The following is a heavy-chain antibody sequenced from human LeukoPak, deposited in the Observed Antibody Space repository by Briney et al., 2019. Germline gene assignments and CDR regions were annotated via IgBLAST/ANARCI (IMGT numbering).Heavy chain of an antibody. Sequence: SQTLSLTCTVSGGSISSGSYYWSWIRQPAGKGLEWIGRIYTSGSTNYNPSLKSRVTISVDTSKTQFSLKLSSVTAADTAVYYCAMSDILTGYYPAFYWGQGTLVTVSS. CDR3: AMSDILTGYYPAFY. CDR1: GGSISSGSYY. CDR2: IYTSGST. V-gene: IGHV4-61*02. D-gene: IGHD3-9*01. J-gene: IGHJ4*02.